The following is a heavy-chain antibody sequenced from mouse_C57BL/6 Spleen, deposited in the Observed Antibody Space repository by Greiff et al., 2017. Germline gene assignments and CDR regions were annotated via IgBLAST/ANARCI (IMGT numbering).Heavy chain of an antibody. V-gene: IGHV5-6*01. D-gene: IGHD3-1*01. CDR2: ISSGGSYT. J-gene: IGHJ3*01. CDR1: GFTFSSYG. CDR3: ARQEAPPWFAY. Sequence: VQRVESGGDLVKPGGSLKLSCAASGFTFSSYGMSWVRQTPDKRLEWVATISSGGSYTYYPDSVKGRFTISRDNAKNTLYLQMSSLKSEDTAMYYCARQEAPPWFAYWGQGTLVTVSA.